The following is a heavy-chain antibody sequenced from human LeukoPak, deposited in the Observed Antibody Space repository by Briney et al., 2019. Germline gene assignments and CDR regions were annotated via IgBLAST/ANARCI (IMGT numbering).Heavy chain of an antibody. Sequence: SETLSLTCTVSGGSISSSSYYWGWIRQPPGKGLEWIGSIYYSGSTYYSPSLKSRVTISVDTSKNQFSLKLSSVTAADTAVYYCARRDFWSGYIDYWGQGTLVTVSS. CDR1: GGSISSSSYY. V-gene: IGHV4-39*01. CDR3: ARRDFWSGYIDY. D-gene: IGHD3-3*01. J-gene: IGHJ4*02. CDR2: IYYSGST.